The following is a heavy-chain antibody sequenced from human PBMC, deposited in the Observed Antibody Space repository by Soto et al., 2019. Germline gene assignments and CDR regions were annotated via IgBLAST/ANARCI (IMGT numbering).Heavy chain of an antibody. CDR2: IIPIFGTA. CDR1: GGTLSGYA. V-gene: IGHV1-69*13. D-gene: IGHD6-13*01. CDR3: ASGIAAAGTGDDAFDI. J-gene: IGHJ3*02. Sequence: SVKVSCKASGGTLSGYAISWVRQAPGQGLEWMGGIIPIFGTANYAQKFQGRVTITADESTSTAYMELSSLRSEDTAVYYCASGIAAAGTGDDAFDIWGQGTMVTVSS.